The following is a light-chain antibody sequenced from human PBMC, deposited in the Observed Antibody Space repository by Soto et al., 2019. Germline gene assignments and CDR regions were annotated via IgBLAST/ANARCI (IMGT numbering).Light chain of an antibody. CDR3: GAWDSSLDVYV. Sequence: QSVLTQPPSVSAAPGQKIIISCSGNSSNLGTYYVSWYHQLPGTAPKVLIYDNIRRPSGIPDRFSGSKSGTSATLAITGLQTGDEGDYSCGAWDSSLDVYVFGGGTKLTVL. CDR2: DNI. CDR1: SSNLGTYY. J-gene: IGLJ1*01. V-gene: IGLV1-51*01.